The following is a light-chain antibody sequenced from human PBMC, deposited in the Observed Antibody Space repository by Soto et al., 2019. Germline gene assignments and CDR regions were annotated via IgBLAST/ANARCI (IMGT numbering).Light chain of an antibody. CDR1: QSIGYW. Sequence: DIQMTQSPSRLSASVGDRVTITCRASQSIGYWLAWYQQKPGKAPTLLIYDASTLERGVPSRFSGTGSGTEFTLTIASLQPDDFATYYCQQYETFSGTFGPGTKVDIK. J-gene: IGKJ1*01. V-gene: IGKV1-5*01. CDR2: DAS. CDR3: QQYETFSGT.